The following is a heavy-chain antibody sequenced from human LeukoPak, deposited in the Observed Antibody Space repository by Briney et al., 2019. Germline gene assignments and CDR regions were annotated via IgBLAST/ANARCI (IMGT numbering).Heavy chain of an antibody. CDR2: ISGGGGSA. V-gene: IGHV3-23*01. Sequence: GGSLRLSCAASGFTFSNSAMSWVRQAPGKGLEWVSGISGGGGSAYYADSVKGRFTISRDNSKNTLYLQMNSLRAEDTAVYYCAKDLYRYCSSTSCYIGHYWGQGTLVTVSS. J-gene: IGHJ4*02. CDR3: AKDLYRYCSSTSCYIGHY. CDR1: GFTFSNSA. D-gene: IGHD2-2*02.